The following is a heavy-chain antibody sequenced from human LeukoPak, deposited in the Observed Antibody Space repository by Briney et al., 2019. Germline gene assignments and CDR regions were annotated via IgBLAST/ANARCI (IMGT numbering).Heavy chain of an antibody. Sequence: PSETLSLTCTVSGGSISSYYWSWIRQPLGKGLEWIGSIYSSGSTYYNPSLKSRVTISVDTSKNQFSLKLSSVTAADTAVYYCARSGSGYLRYYFDYWGQGTLVTVSS. CDR2: IYSSGST. J-gene: IGHJ4*02. V-gene: IGHV4-59*12. CDR1: GGSISSYY. CDR3: ARSGSGYLRYYFDY. D-gene: IGHD5-12*01.